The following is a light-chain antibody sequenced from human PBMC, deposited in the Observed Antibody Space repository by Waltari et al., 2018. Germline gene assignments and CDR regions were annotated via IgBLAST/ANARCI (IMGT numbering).Light chain of an antibody. J-gene: IGKJ2*01. CDR1: QSFANW. CDR2: KAS. V-gene: IGKV1-5*03. CDR3: QQYNGYPYT. Sequence: DIQMTQSPSTLSASIGDRVTITCRASQSFANWLAWYQQKPGKAAKLLIQKASSVQSGVPSRFSGSESGTEFVLTIDSLQPDDFATYFCQQYNGYPYTFGQGTKLEIK.